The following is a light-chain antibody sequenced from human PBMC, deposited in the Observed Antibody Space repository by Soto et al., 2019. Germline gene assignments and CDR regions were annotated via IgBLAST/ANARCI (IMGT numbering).Light chain of an antibody. V-gene: IGKV3-15*01. CDR2: GAS. Sequence: EIVMTQSPATLSVSPGERATLSCRASQSVSSNLAWYQQKPGQAPRLLIYGASTRVTGIPARFSGSGSGTEFTLTISSLQSEDFAVYYCQQYNNWPTWTFGQGTKVDIK. J-gene: IGKJ1*01. CDR3: QQYNNWPTWT. CDR1: QSVSSN.